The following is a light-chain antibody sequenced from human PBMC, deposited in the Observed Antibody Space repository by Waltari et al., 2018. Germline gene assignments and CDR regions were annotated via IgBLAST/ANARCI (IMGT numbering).Light chain of an antibody. V-gene: IGKV1-12*01. CDR3: QQTEGFPWT. J-gene: IGKJ1*01. CDR1: LGITMW. Sequence: IQMTQSPSSVSASVGDRVSISCRASLGITMWLAWYQQQPGKAPRLLIYGASNLQSGAPSRFSGSGSGTDFTLTISGLQPEDFGTYYCQQTEGFPWTFGQGTKVEV. CDR2: GAS.